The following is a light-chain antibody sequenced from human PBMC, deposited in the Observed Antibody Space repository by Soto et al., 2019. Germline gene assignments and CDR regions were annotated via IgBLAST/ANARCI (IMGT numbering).Light chain of an antibody. CDR3: SSYTTSYFYV. V-gene: IGLV2-14*01. CDR2: GVN. J-gene: IGLJ1*01. CDR1: GRDIGAYDY. Sequence: QSVLTQPASVSGSPGQSITISCTGSGRDIGAYDYVSWYQQHPGKAPKLLIYGVNNRPSGVSYRFSASKSAFTASLTISGLQAEDEAHYYCSSYTTSYFYVFGPGTKVTVX.